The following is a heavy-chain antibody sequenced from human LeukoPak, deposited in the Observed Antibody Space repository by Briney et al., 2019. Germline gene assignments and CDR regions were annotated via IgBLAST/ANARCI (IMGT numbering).Heavy chain of an antibody. D-gene: IGHD3-10*01. CDR3: SRGSDLVQTAGCFDY. CDR2: ISSSSSYI. Sequence: KTGGSLRLSCTVSGFNIISDSMYWIRQAPGKGLEWVSSISSSSSYIYYADSVKGRFTISRDNAKNSLYLQMNSLRAEDKAVYYCSRGSDLVQTAGCFDYWGQGTLVTVSS. V-gene: IGHV3-21*01. CDR1: GFNIISDS. J-gene: IGHJ4*02.